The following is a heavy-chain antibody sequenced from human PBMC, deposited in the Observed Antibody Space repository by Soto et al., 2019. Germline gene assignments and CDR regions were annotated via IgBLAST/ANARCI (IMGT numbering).Heavy chain of an antibody. Sequence: ASVKVSCKASGYTFTGYYMHWVRQAPGQGLEWMGWINPNSGGTNHAQKFQGRVTMTRDTSISTAYMELSRLRSDDTAVYYCAAVLVVDYGDYGWFDPWGQGTLVTVSS. CDR1: GYTFTGYY. V-gene: IGHV1-2*02. CDR3: AAVLVVDYGDYGWFDP. D-gene: IGHD4-17*01. J-gene: IGHJ5*02. CDR2: INPNSGGT.